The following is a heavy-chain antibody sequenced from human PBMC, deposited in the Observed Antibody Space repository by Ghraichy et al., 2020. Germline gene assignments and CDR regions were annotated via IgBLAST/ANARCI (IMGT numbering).Heavy chain of an antibody. CDR2: IDSSSSYI. J-gene: IGHJ3*02. D-gene: IGHD2-15*01. V-gene: IGHV3-21*01. CDR1: GLTFSSYS. Sequence: GGSLRLSCAASGLTFSSYSMSWVRQAPGKGLEWVSSIDSSSSYIYYADSLKGRFTISRDNAKNSLYLQMNSLRDEDTGIYYCARDWGYCSGGRCYSDAFDIWGQGTMVTVSS. CDR3: ARDWGYCSGGRCYSDAFDI.